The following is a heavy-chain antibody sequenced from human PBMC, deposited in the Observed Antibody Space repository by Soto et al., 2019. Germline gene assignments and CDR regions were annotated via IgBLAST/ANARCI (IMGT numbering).Heavy chain of an antibody. Sequence: QLQLQESGPGLVKPSETLSLTCTVSGGSISSSSYYWGWIRQPPGKGLEWIGSIYYSGSTYYNPSLKSRVTISVDTSKNQFSLKLSSVTAADTAVYYCARRGVVPAATFDPWGQGTLVTVSS. D-gene: IGHD2-2*01. V-gene: IGHV4-39*01. CDR3: ARRGVVPAATFDP. J-gene: IGHJ5*02. CDR1: GGSISSSSYY. CDR2: IYYSGST.